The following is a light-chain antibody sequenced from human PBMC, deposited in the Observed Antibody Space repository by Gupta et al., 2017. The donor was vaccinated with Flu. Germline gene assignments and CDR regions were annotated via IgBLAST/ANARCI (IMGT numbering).Light chain of an antibody. J-gene: IGKJ4*01. CDR2: DAS. CDR3: QQYDNLPLT. V-gene: IGKV1-33*01. Sequence: DIQMTQSPSSLSASVGDRVTITCQESQDISSYLNWYQQKPGKAPKLLIYDASNLETGVPSRFSGSGSGTDFTFTISSLQPEDIATYYCQQYDNLPLTFGGGTKVEIK. CDR1: QDISSY.